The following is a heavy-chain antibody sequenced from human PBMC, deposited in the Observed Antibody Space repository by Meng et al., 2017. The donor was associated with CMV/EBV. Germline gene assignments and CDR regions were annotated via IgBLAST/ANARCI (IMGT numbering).Heavy chain of an antibody. Sequence: ASVKVSCKASGYTFTSYGISWVRQAPGQGLEWMGWISAYNGNTNYAQKLQGRVTMTTDTSTSTAYKELRSLRSDDTAVYYCARDCSSTSCYRKWYYGMDVWGQGTTVTVSS. CDR3: ARDCSSTSCYRKWYYGMDV. V-gene: IGHV1-18*01. J-gene: IGHJ6*02. CDR2: ISAYNGNT. D-gene: IGHD2-2*02. CDR1: GYTFTSYG.